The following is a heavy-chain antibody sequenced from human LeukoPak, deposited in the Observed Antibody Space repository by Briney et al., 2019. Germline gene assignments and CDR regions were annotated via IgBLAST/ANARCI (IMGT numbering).Heavy chain of an antibody. Sequence: PGGSLRLSCAASGFTFSSYSMNWVRQAPGKGLEWVSSISSSSSYIYYADSVKGRFTISRDNAKNSLYLQMNSLRAEDTAVYYCARVGFGNCGGDCYFHDHDAFDIWGQGTMVTVSS. V-gene: IGHV3-21*01. J-gene: IGHJ3*02. CDR2: ISSSSSYI. CDR3: ARVGFGNCGGDCYFHDHDAFDI. D-gene: IGHD2-21*02. CDR1: GFTFSSYS.